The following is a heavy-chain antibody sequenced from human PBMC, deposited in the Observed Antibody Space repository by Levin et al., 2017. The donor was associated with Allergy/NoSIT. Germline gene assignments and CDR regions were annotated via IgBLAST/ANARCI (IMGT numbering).Heavy chain of an antibody. D-gene: IGHD6-13*01. J-gene: IGHJ4*02. CDR1: GFTFSHHG. CDR2: IWHDGTNK. Sequence: GGSLRLSCVASGFTFSHHGFHWVRQAPDKGLEWVAVIWHDGTNKYYAESAKGRFTISRDDSKNTLYLQMNSLRGDDTALYYCVRNTGISMPFDYWGRGTLVTESS. V-gene: IGHV3-33*01. CDR3: VRNTGISMPFDY.